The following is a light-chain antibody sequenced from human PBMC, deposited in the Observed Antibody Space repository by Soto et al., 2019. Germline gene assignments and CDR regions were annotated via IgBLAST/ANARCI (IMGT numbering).Light chain of an antibody. CDR3: QQYETYSQT. Sequence: DIQMTQSPSTLSASVGDRVTITCRASQSVTTWLAWYQQKPGKAPKLLIYAASSLESGVPSRFSGSGSETEFTLTISSLQPEDSATYYCQQYETYSQTFGQGTKLEIK. J-gene: IGKJ1*01. V-gene: IGKV1-5*01. CDR1: QSVTTW. CDR2: AAS.